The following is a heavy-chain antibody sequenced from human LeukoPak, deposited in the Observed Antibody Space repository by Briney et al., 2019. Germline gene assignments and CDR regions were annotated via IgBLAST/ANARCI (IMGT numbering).Heavy chain of an antibody. J-gene: IGHJ4*02. CDR3: ARRLAVAGSPFDY. CDR2: ISSSSSTI. CDR1: GLTFNNYW. Sequence: GGSLRLSCAASGLTFNNYWMHWVRQAPGKGLEWVSYISSSSSTIYYADSVKGRFTISRDNAKNSLYLQMNSLRAEDTAVYYCARRLAVAGSPFDYWGQGTLVTVSS. D-gene: IGHD6-19*01. V-gene: IGHV3-48*04.